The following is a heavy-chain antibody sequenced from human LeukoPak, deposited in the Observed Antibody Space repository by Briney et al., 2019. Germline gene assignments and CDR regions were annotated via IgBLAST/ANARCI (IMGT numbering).Heavy chain of an antibody. CDR3: ARGRAFFGELFYFDY. D-gene: IGHD3-10*01. Sequence: PSETLSLTCASYGGSFSGYYWSWIRQPPGKGLEWIGETNYSGSTNYNPSLKSRVTISVDTSKSQFSLKLNSMIAADTAVYYCARGRAFFGELFYFDYWGQGTLVAVSS. CDR1: GGSFSGYY. J-gene: IGHJ4*02. V-gene: IGHV4-34*01. CDR2: TNYSGST.